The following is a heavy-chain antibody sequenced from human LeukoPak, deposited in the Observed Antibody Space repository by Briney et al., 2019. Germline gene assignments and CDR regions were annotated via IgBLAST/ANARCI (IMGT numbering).Heavy chain of an antibody. CDR3: ARSVYSGLLYYFDY. V-gene: IGHV4-59*08. Sequence: KPSETLSLTCTVSGGPISTYYWSWIRQPPGKGLEWIGYNSYSGNTNYNPSLKSRVTISVDTSKNQFSLKLSSVTAADTAVYYCARSVYSGLLYYFDYWGQGTLVTVSS. D-gene: IGHD1-26*01. CDR2: NSYSGNT. J-gene: IGHJ4*02. CDR1: GGPISTYY.